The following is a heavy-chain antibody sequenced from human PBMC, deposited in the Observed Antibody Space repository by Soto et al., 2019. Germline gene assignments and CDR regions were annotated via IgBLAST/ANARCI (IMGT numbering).Heavy chain of an antibody. CDR3: ARDLGYCSGGSCYSPYCYGMDV. Sequence: QVQLVQSGAEVKKPGASVKVSCKASGYTFTSYYMHWVRQAPGQGLEWMGKINPSGGSTSYAQKFQGRVTMTRDTSTSTVYMVLSSLRSEDTAVYYCARDLGYCSGGSCYSPYCYGMDVWGQGTTVTVSS. J-gene: IGHJ6*02. CDR1: GYTFTSYY. CDR2: INPSGGST. V-gene: IGHV1-46*01. D-gene: IGHD2-15*01.